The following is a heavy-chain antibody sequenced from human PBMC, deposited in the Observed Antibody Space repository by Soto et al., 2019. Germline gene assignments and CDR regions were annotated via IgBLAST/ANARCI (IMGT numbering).Heavy chain of an antibody. J-gene: IGHJ5*02. CDR1: GGDIRSYY. CDR3: AGGIDFWSGYADNWFDP. Sequence: PSETLSLTCTISGGDIRSYYWIWIRQPAGKGLEWIGRIYTSGSTNYNPSLKSRVTMSVDTSKNQFSLKLSSVTAADTAVYYCAGGIDFWSGYADNWFDPWGQGTLVTVSS. D-gene: IGHD3-3*01. V-gene: IGHV4-4*07. CDR2: IYTSGST.